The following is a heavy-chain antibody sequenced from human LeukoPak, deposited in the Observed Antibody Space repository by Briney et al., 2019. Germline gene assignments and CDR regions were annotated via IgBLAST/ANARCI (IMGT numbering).Heavy chain of an antibody. CDR1: GFTFSSYG. V-gene: IGHV3-30*18. J-gene: IGHJ5*02. Sequence: PGGSLRLSCAASGFTFSSYGMHWVRQAPGKGLEWVAVISYGGSNKYYADSVKGRFTISRDNSKNTLYLQMNSLRAEDTAVYYCAKGGDGYKTWGQGTLVTVSS. CDR3: AKGGDGYKT. D-gene: IGHD5-24*01. CDR2: ISYGGSNK.